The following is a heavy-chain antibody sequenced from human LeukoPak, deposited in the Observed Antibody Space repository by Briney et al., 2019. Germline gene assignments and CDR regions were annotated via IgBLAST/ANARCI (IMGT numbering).Heavy chain of an antibody. CDR2: ISGSGGRI. D-gene: IGHD1-1*01. CDR3: AKNPRLEGWIYFDS. CDR1: GFFFSSYS. V-gene: IGHV3-23*01. Sequence: GGSLRLSCAASGFFFSSYSMSWVRQAPGKGLEWVSCISGSGGRIDYADSVKGRFTISRDNSKNTLSLQMNSLTAEDTAVYYCAKNPRLEGWIYFDSWGQGILVTVSS. J-gene: IGHJ4*02.